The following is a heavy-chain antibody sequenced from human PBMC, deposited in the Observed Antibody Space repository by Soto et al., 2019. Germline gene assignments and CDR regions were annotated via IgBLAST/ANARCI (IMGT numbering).Heavy chain of an antibody. CDR3: ARARLRVPGSTSSSYYMDV. CDR2: IRNKANSYTT. D-gene: IGHD2-2*01. J-gene: IGHJ6*03. Sequence: GGSLRLSCAASGFTFSDHYMDWVRQAPGKGLEWVGRIRNKANSYTTEYAPSVKGRFTTSGDDSKNSLSLQMHSLNTEDTAVYYCARARLRVPGSTSSSYYMDVWGKGTTVTVSS. CDR1: GFTFSDHY. V-gene: IGHV3-72*01.